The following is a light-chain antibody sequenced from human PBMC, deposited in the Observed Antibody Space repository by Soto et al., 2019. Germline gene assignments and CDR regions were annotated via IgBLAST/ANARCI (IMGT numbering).Light chain of an antibody. Sequence: EIVMTQSPATLSVSPGERATLSCRASQSVSSYLAWYHQKPGQAPRLLIFGASTRATGIPTRFSGSGSGTDFTLTISSLQPEDFAVYYCQQYGSSPPITFGQGTRLEIK. CDR3: QQYGSSPPIT. CDR1: QSVSSY. CDR2: GAS. J-gene: IGKJ5*01. V-gene: IGKV3D-15*01.